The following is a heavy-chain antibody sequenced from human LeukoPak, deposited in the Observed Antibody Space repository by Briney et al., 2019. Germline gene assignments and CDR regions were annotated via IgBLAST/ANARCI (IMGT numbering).Heavy chain of an antibody. CDR1: GFTFSSYW. D-gene: IGHD5-18*01. V-gene: IGHV3-74*01. CDR2: INSDGSST. CDR3: AKDTRGYTYGMTDF. Sequence: GGSLRLSCAASGFTFSSYWMRWVRQAPGKGLVWVSRINSDGSSTSYADSVKGRFTISRDNSKNTLYLQMNSLRVEDTAVYYCAKDTRGYTYGMTDFWGQGTLVTVSS. J-gene: IGHJ4*02.